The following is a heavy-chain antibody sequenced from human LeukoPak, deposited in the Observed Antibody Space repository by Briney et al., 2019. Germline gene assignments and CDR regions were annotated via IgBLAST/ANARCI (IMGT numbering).Heavy chain of an antibody. D-gene: IGHD3-10*01. V-gene: IGHV3-23*01. CDR2: ISGSGDNT. CDR3: ARDRGGWFDT. J-gene: IGHJ5*02. Sequence: GGSLRLSCAASGFTFSNYAMSWVRQAPGKGLEWVSAISGSGDNTYYADSVKGRFTISRDNSKNTLYLQMNSLRVEDTAVYYCARDRGGWFDTWGQGTLVTVSS. CDR1: GFTFSNYA.